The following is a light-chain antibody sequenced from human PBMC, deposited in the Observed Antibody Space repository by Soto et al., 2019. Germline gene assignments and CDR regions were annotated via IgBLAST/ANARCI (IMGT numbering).Light chain of an antibody. CDR1: QSVSSSY. V-gene: IGKV3-20*01. CDR3: QQYGSSYT. J-gene: IGKJ2*01. CDR2: GAC. Sequence: EIVLTQSPGTLSLSPGDRATLSCRASQSVSSSYSAWYQQKPGQAPSLLIYGACSRATGTPDMFSGSGSGTDFTLTISRLEPEDSAVYYCQQYGSSYTFGQGTKLEIK.